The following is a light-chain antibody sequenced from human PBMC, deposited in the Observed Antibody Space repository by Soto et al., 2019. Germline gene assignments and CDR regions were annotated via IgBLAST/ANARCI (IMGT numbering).Light chain of an antibody. J-gene: IGKJ5*01. V-gene: IGKV3-20*01. CDR1: QSVSSSY. CDR3: QQYGTSPIT. CDR2: GAS. Sequence: EIVLTQSPGTLSLSPGERATLSCRASQSVSSSYLAWYQQKPGQAPRLLIYGASTRATGIPDRFSGSGSGTDFTLSISRLEPEDFAVYYCQQYGTSPITFGQGTRLEIK.